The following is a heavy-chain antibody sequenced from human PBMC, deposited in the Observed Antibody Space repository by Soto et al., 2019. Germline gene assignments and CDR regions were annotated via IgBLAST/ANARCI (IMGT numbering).Heavy chain of an antibody. D-gene: IGHD2-15*01. J-gene: IGHJ4*02. CDR1: GGTFSSYA. Sequence: GASVKVSCKASGGTFSSYAISWVRQAPGQGLEWMGGIIPIFGTANYAQKFQGRVTITADKSTSTAYMELSSLRSEDTAVYYCATSVIVVVVAAGPFDYWRQGTLVTVSS. V-gene: IGHV1-69*06. CDR2: IIPIFGTA. CDR3: ATSVIVVVVAAGPFDY.